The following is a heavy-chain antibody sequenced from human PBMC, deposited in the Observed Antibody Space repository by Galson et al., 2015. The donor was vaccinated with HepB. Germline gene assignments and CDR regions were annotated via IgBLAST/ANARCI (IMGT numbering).Heavy chain of an antibody. Sequence: SLRLSCAASGFTFSSYGMHWVRQAPGMGLEWVAVISYDGSNKYYADSVQGRFTVSRDNSKNTLYLQMNSLRAEDTAVYYCAKNPSDYYYYGMDVWGQGTTVTVSS. CDR2: ISYDGSNK. CDR3: AKNPSDYYYYGMDV. CDR1: GFTFSSYG. J-gene: IGHJ6*02. V-gene: IGHV3-30*18.